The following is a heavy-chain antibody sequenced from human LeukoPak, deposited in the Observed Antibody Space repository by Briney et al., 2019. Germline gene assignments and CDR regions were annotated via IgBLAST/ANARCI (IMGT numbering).Heavy chain of an antibody. CDR1: GGSLSSYY. V-gene: IGHV4-59*01. J-gene: IGHJ3*02. D-gene: IGHD4-23*01. CDR2: IYYSGST. CDR3: ARESGNSDAFDI. Sequence: SQTLSLTCTVSGGSLSSYYWSWIRQPPGKGLEWIGYIYYSGSTNYNPSRKSRVTISVDTSKNQFSLKLSAVTAADTAVYYCARESGNSDAFDIWGQGTMVTVSS.